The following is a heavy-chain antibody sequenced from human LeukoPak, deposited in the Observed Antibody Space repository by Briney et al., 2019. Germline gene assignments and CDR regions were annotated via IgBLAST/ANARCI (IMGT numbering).Heavy chain of an antibody. D-gene: IGHD5-12*01. J-gene: IGHJ5*02. CDR1: GFTFSDYY. CDR2: ITSSGTTK. V-gene: IGHV3-11*04. Sequence: PGGSLRLSCTASGFTFSDYYMSWIRQAPGKGLEWISYITSSGTTKYYADSVRGRFTISRDSAKNSLYLQMNSLRAEDTAVYYCARESSGYYPNNWFDPWGQGTLVTVSS. CDR3: ARESSGYYPNNWFDP.